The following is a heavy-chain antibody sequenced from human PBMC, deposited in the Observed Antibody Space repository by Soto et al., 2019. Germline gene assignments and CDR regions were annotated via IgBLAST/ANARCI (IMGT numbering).Heavy chain of an antibody. V-gene: IGHV3-48*02. D-gene: IGHD3-16*01. CDR2: ISGSSSSI. CDR3: AREFAGAADY. CDR1: GFNFSAYS. Sequence: EVQLVESGGDLVQPGGSLRLSCAASGFNFSAYSMNWVRQAPGKGLEWASYISGSSSSIDHADSVKGRVTIFRDNAKNSVYLQMNSLRDEDTAVYYGAREFAGAADYWGQGTLVTVSS. J-gene: IGHJ4*02.